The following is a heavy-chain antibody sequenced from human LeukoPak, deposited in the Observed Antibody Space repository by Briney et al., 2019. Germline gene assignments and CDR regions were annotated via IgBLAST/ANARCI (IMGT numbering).Heavy chain of an antibody. CDR2: IYYSGST. CDR3: ARIHTRQQLY. V-gene: IGHV4-39*07. D-gene: IGHD6-13*01. CDR1: GGSISSSSYY. Sequence: SETLSLTCTVSGGSISSSSYYWGWIRQPPGKGLEWIGSIYYSGSTYYNPSLKSRVTISVDTSKNQFSLKLSSVTAADTAVYYCARIHTRQQLYWGQGTLVTASS. J-gene: IGHJ4*02.